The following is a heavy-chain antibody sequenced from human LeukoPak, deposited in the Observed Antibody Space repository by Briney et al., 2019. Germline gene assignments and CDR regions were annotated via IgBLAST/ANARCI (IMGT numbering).Heavy chain of an antibody. CDR1: GFTFNDYH. Sequence: GGSLRLSCAASGFTFNDYHMNWIRQAPGKGLEWISYISPGGGDIYFADSVKGRFTLSRDNAKNSLYLQVSSLTAEDTAVYYCASGRDIEVAGPGGYFDYWGQGTLVTVSS. CDR2: ISPGGGDI. J-gene: IGHJ4*02. V-gene: IGHV3-11*01. CDR3: ASGRDIEVAGPGGYFDY. D-gene: IGHD6-19*01.